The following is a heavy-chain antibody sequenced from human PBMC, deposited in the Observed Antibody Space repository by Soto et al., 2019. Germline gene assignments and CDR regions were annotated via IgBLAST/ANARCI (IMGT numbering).Heavy chain of an antibody. CDR1: GGSISSGGYS. CDR2: IYHSGST. D-gene: IGHD3-22*01. J-gene: IGHJ5*02. Sequence: SETLSLTCAVSGGSISSGGYSWSWIRQPPGKGLEWIGYIYHSGSTYYNPSLKSRVTISVDRSKNQFSLKLSSVTAADTAVYYCARVKGDYYDSSGYTANWFDPWGQGTLVTVSS. V-gene: IGHV4-30-2*01. CDR3: ARVKGDYYDSSGYTANWFDP.